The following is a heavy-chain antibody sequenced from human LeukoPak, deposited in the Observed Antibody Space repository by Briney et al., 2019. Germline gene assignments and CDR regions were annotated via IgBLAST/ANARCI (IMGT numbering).Heavy chain of an antibody. CDR3: AKDISNYDFWSGFYT. D-gene: IGHD3-3*01. Sequence: GGSLRLSCAASGFTFEDYAMHWVRQAPGKGLEWVSLISGDGDSTYYADSVKGRFTISRDNSKNSLYLQMNSLRTEDTALYYCAKDISNYDFWSGFYTWGQGTLVTVSS. J-gene: IGHJ5*02. CDR1: GFTFEDYA. CDR2: ISGDGDST. V-gene: IGHV3-43*02.